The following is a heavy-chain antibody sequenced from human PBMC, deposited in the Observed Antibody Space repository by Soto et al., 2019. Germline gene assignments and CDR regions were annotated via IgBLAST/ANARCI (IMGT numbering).Heavy chain of an antibody. CDR2: IYYSGST. J-gene: IGHJ5*02. D-gene: IGHD6-6*01. V-gene: IGHV4-31*03. CDR1: GGSISSGGYY. Sequence: LSLTCTVSGGSISSGGYYWSWIRHHPGKGLEWIGYIYYSGSTYYNPSLKSRVTISVDTSKNQFSLKLRSVTAADTAVYYCARGRYSSSSNWFDPWGQGTLVTVSS. CDR3: ARGRYSSSSNWFDP.